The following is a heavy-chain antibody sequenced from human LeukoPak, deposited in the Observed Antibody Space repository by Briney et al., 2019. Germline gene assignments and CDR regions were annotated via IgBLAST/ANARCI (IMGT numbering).Heavy chain of an antibody. CDR1: GFTFSSYS. Sequence: GGSLRLSCAASGFTFSSYSMNWVRQAPGKGLEWVSYISSSSSTIYYADSVKGRFTISRDNAKNSLYLQMNSLRAEDTAVYYCAKDKVIAIDYWGQGTLVTVSS. J-gene: IGHJ4*02. CDR3: AKDKVIAIDY. CDR2: ISSSSSTI. V-gene: IGHV3-48*01. D-gene: IGHD2-21*01.